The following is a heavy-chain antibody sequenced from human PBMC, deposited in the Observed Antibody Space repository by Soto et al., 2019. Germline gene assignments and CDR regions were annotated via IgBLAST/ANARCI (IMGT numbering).Heavy chain of an antibody. Sequence: SETLSLTCTVSGYSISSGYYWGWIRQPPGKGLEWIGSIYHSGSTYYNPSLKSRVTISVDTSKNQFSLKLSSVTAADTAVYYCARVLGYCSSTSCYYYYYYGMDVWGQGTTVTVSS. V-gene: IGHV4-38-2*02. J-gene: IGHJ6*02. CDR2: IYHSGST. CDR1: GYSISSGYY. CDR3: ARVLGYCSSTSCYYYYYYGMDV. D-gene: IGHD2-2*01.